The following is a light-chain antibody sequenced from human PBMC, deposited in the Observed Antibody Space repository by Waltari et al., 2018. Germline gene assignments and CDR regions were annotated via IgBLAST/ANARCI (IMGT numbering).Light chain of an antibody. CDR3: QQRSNWPYT. Sequence: EIVLTQSPATLSLSPGVRATLPCRASQSVSTSLAWSHKKPGQAPGLLIYDASNRAPGIPSRFSGSGSATDFTLTISSLEPEDFAVYYCQQRSNWPYTFGQGTKLEIK. V-gene: IGKV3-11*01. CDR1: QSVSTS. CDR2: DAS. J-gene: IGKJ2*01.